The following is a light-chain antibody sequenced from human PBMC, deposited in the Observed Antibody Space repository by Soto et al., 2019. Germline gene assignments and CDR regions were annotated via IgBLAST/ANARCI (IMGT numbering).Light chain of an antibody. CDR1: QSISSY. CDR2: AAS. V-gene: IGKV1-39*01. J-gene: IGKJ4*01. CDR3: QQSYSTPT. Sequence: DIPMTQYPSYLSASVGDRVTITCRASQSISSYLNWYQQKPGKAPKLLIYAASSLQSGLPSRFSGSGSGTDFTLTISSLQAEDFATNYWQQSYSTPTFGGGTKVEIK.